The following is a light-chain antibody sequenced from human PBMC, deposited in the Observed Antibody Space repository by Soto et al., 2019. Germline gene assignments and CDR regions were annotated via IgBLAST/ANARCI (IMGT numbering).Light chain of an antibody. CDR2: GTS. Sequence: IAMTQSPATLSVSPGEGATLSCSASQSVGRSLAWYQQKPGQAPRLLMYGTSARATGIPATFSGSGSGTEFTLTISSLQSEDFAVYYCQQYDNWPSVTFGGGTKVDIK. CDR1: QSVGRS. J-gene: IGKJ4*01. V-gene: IGKV3-15*01. CDR3: QQYDNWPSVT.